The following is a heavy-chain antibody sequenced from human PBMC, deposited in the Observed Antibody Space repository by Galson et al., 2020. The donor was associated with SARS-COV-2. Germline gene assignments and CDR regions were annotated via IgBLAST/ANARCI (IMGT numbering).Heavy chain of an antibody. CDR1: GFTFYDFS. Sequence: TGGSLRLSCAASGFTFYDFSMHWVRQAPGKGLEWVSGITWNGGTIGYADSVKGRFTISRDNSKNPLFLQMNSLRADDTAFYYCAKGAFGGCADFWGQGTLVTVSS. CDR2: ITWNGGTI. D-gene: IGHD2-21*01. J-gene: IGHJ4*02. CDR3: AKGAFGGCADF. V-gene: IGHV3-9*01.